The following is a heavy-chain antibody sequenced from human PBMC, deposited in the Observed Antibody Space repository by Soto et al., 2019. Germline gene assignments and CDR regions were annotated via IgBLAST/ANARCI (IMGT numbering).Heavy chain of an antibody. CDR2: ISGSAGTT. V-gene: IGHV3-23*01. D-gene: IGHD6-13*01. CDR1: GFTFSTHA. J-gene: IGHJ4*02. CDR3: GKDGIAGAYYFDY. Sequence: GGSLRLSCAASGFTFSTHAMSWLRQAPGKGLEWVSGISGSAGTTYYADSVKGRFTISRGNSKITLYLRMNSLRAEDTAVYYCGKDGIAGAYYFDYWGQGTLVTVSS.